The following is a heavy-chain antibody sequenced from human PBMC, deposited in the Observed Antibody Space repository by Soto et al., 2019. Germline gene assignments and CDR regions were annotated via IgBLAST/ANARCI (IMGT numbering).Heavy chain of an antibody. CDR2: IGSGSGT. V-gene: IGHV3-23*01. CDR1: GFTFTTYA. CDR3: AKRTPSPYLYFDY. J-gene: IGHJ4*02. D-gene: IGHD1-1*01. Sequence: GGSLRLSCAASGFTFTTYALSWVRQAPGKGLEWVSTIGSGSGTHYADSVKGRFTISRDNSMNTLYLQMNSLRAEDTAVYFCAKRTPSPYLYFDYWGQGTLVTVSS.